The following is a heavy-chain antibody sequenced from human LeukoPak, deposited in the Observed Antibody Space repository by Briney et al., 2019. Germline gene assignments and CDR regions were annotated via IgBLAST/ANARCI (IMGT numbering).Heavy chain of an antibody. V-gene: IGHV3-23*01. Sequence: GGSLRLSCAASGFTFSSYAMSWVRQAPGKGLEWVSAISGSGGSTYYADPVKGRFTISRDNSKNTLYLQMNSLRAEDTAVYYCAKDQGILWFGLFDYWGQGTLVTVSS. CDR1: GFTFSSYA. J-gene: IGHJ4*02. D-gene: IGHD3-10*01. CDR2: ISGSGGST. CDR3: AKDQGILWFGLFDY.